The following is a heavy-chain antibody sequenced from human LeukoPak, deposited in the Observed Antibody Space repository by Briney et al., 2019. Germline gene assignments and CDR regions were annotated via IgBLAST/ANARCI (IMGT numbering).Heavy chain of an antibody. CDR3: ARVQRNTAMAYYYYYMDV. Sequence: SETLSLTCTVSGGSISSSSYYWGWIRQPPGKGLEWIGYIYYSGSTNYNPSLKSRVTISVDTSKNQFSLKLSSVTAADTAVYYCARVQRNTAMAYYYYYMDVWGKGTTVTISS. CDR2: IYYSGST. J-gene: IGHJ6*03. CDR1: GGSISSSSYY. V-gene: IGHV4-61*05. D-gene: IGHD5-18*01.